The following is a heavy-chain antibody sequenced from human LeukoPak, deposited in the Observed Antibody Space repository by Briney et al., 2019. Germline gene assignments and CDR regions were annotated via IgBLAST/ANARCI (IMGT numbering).Heavy chain of an antibody. CDR3: ARENTAVPGGDC. J-gene: IGHJ4*02. CDR2: IKQDGSEQ. V-gene: IGHV3-7*01. Sequence: PGGSLRLSCAASGFTISTYWMSWVRQAPGKGLEWLANIKQDGSEQYYVDSVKGRFAISRDNAKNSVYLQMNGLRAEGTAVYYCARENTAVPGGDCWGQGTLVTVSS. D-gene: IGHD5-18*01. CDR1: GFTISTYW.